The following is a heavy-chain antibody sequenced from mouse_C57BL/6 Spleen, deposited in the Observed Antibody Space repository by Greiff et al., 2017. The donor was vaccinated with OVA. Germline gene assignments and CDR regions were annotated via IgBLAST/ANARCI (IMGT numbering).Heavy chain of an antibody. D-gene: IGHD1-1*01. CDR1: GFNIKDDY. V-gene: IGHV14-4*01. CDR2: IDPENGDT. J-gene: IGHJ4*01. CDR3: TYYGSSYAMDY. Sequence: EVQVVESGAELVRPGASVKLSCTASGFNIKDDYMHWVKQRPEQGLEWIGWIDPENGDTEYASKFQGKATITADTSSNTAYLQLSSLTSEDTAVYYCTYYGSSYAMDYWGQGTSVTVSS.